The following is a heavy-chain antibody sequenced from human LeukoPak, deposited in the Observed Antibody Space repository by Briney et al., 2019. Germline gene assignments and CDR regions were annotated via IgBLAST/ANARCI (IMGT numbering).Heavy chain of an antibody. CDR3: ARDRTGYSSGWYLY. V-gene: IGHV3-53*01. J-gene: IGHJ4*02. Sequence: GGSLRLSCAASGFTVSSNYMSWVRQAPGKGLEWVSVIYSGGSTYYADSVKDGFTISRDNSKNTMYLQMSSLRAEDTAVYYCARDRTGYSSGWYLYWGQGTLVTASS. CDR2: IYSGGST. CDR1: GFTVSSNY. D-gene: IGHD6-19*01.